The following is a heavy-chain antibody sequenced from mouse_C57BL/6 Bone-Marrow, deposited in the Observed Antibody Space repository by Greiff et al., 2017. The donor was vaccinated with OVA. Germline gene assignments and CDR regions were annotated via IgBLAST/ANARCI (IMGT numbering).Heavy chain of an antibody. J-gene: IGHJ3*01. Sequence: EVKLQESGPVLVKPGASVKMSCKASGYTFTDYYMNWVKQSHGKSLEWIGVINPYNGGTSYNQQFKGKATLTVDKSSSTAYMELNSLTSEDSAVYYCARLLLRFAYWGQGTLVTVSA. CDR1: GYTFTDYY. CDR2: INPYNGGT. CDR3: ARLLLRFAY. V-gene: IGHV1-19*01. D-gene: IGHD1-1*01.